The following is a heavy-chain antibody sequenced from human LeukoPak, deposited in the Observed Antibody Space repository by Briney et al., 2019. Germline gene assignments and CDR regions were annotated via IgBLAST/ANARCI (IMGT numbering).Heavy chain of an antibody. D-gene: IGHD6-13*01. J-gene: IGHJ3*02. CDR3: TKRERMGIAVAGDGFHI. CDR2: IWWDSAAI. CDR1: GFRFDDYA. Sequence: GGSLRLSCAASGFRFDDYAMHWVRQAPGKGLEWVAGIWWDSAAIGYADSVRGRFTLSRDNAKNSLFLQMSSLRVEDTALYYCTKRERMGIAVAGDGFHIWGQGTMVTVSS. V-gene: IGHV3-9*01.